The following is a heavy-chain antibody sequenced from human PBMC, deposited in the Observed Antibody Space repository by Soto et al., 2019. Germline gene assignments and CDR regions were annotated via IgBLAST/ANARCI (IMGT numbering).Heavy chain of an antibody. CDR1: GFTFSSYA. CDR3: AKEHSYYYCSGTQYYFDY. J-gene: IGHJ4*02. Sequence: EVQLLESGGGLVQPGGSLRLSCAASGFTFSSYAMSWVRQAPGKGLEWVSAISGSGGSTYYADSVKGRFTISRDNSKHTMYLQMKCLRADDTAVYYCAKEHSYYYCSGTQYYFDYWGQGTLVTVSS. V-gene: IGHV3-23*01. CDR2: ISGSGGST. D-gene: IGHD3-10*01.